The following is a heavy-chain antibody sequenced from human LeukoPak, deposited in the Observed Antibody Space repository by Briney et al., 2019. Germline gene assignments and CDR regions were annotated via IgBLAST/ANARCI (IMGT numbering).Heavy chain of an antibody. CDR2: INSDGSST. Sequence: GGSLRLSCAASGFTFSSYWMHWVRRAPGKGLVWVSRINSDGSSTSYADSVKGRFTISRDNAKNTLYLQMNSLRAEDTAVYYCVKVNIAAAGEYFQHRGQGTLVTVSS. J-gene: IGHJ1*01. V-gene: IGHV3-74*01. D-gene: IGHD6-13*01. CDR1: GFTFSSYW. CDR3: VKVNIAAAGEYFQH.